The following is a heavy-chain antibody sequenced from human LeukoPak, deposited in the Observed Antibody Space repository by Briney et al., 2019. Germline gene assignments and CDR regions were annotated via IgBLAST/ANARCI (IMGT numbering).Heavy chain of an antibody. J-gene: IGHJ5*02. V-gene: IGHV4-59*01. CDR1: GGSISSYN. CDR3: ARLHSSSFDP. CDR2: IYYSGST. Sequence: SETLSLTCTVSGGSISSYNWSWIRQPPGKGLEWIGYIYYSGSTNYNPSLNSRVTISVDTSKNQFSLKLNSMTAADTAVYYCARLHSSSFDPWGQGTLVTVSS. D-gene: IGHD6-6*01.